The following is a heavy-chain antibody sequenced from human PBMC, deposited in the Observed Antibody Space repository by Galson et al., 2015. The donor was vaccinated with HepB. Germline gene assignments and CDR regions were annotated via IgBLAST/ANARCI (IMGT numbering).Heavy chain of an antibody. J-gene: IGHJ4*02. CDR3: ARERGSIFSQLYYFDY. CDR2: ISSSSSTTI. V-gene: IGHV3-48*04. CDR1: GFTFNGYS. Sequence: SLRLSCAASGFTFNGYSMNWVRQAPGKGLEWLSDISSSSSTTIYYADSVKGRFTISRDNAKSSLYLQMNSPRAEDTAVYYCARERGSIFSQLYYFDYWGQGALVTVSS. D-gene: IGHD3-16*01.